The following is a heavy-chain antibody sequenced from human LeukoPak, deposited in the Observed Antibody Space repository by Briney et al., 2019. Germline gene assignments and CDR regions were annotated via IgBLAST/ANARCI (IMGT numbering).Heavy chain of an antibody. CDR2: INHSGST. CDR1: GGSFSGYY. D-gene: IGHD1-26*01. V-gene: IGHV4-34*01. CDR3: ARSGSLDY. J-gene: IGHJ4*02. Sequence: SETLSLTCAVYGGSFSGYYRSWIRQPPGKGLEWIGEINHSGSTNYNPSLKSRVTISVDTSKNQFSLKLSSVTAADTAVYYCARSGSLDYWGQGTLVTVSS.